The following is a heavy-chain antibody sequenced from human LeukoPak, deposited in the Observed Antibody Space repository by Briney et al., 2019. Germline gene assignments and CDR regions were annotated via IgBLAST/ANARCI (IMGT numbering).Heavy chain of an antibody. CDR2: IYSGGST. V-gene: IGHV3-53*01. CDR3: ARGWSSPGGWFDP. D-gene: IGHD3-3*01. J-gene: IGHJ5*02. CDR1: GFTVSSNY. Sequence: GGSLRLSCAASGFTVSSNYMSWVRQAPGKGLEWVSVIYSGGSTYYADSVKGRFTISRDNSKNTLYLQMNSLRAEDTAVYYCARGWSSPGGWFDPWGQGTLVTVSS.